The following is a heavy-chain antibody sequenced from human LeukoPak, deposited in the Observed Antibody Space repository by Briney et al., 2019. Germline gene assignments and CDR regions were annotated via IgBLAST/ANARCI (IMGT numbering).Heavy chain of an antibody. CDR2: ISGSGGST. J-gene: IGHJ1*01. Sequence: GGSLRLSCAASGFTFSSYAMSWVRQAPGKGLEWVSAISGSGGSTYYADSVKGRFTISRDNSENTLYLQMNSLRAEDTAVYYCASYGPPTYYYDSSGSSPIDGKWGQGTLVTVSS. CDR3: ASYGPPTYYYDSSGSSPIDGK. CDR1: GFTFSSYA. V-gene: IGHV3-23*01. D-gene: IGHD3-22*01.